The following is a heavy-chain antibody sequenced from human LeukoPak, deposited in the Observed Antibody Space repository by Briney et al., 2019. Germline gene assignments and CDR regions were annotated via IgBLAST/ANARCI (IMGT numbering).Heavy chain of an antibody. J-gene: IGHJ4*02. Sequence: GGSLRLSCAASGFTFSTYWMHWVRQGPGKGLEWVSRINSDGSSTTYADSVKGRFTISRDNDKNTLYLQMNRLRAEDTAVYYCARDMNTTSSARGAYWGQGTLVTVSS. D-gene: IGHD6-6*01. CDR2: INSDGSST. CDR1: GFTFSTYW. V-gene: IGHV3-74*01. CDR3: ARDMNTTSSARGAY.